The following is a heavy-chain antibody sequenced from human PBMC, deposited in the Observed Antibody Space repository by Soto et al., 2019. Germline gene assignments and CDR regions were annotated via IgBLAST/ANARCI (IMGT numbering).Heavy chain of an antibody. Sequence: HPGGSLRLSCAASGFTVSSNYMSWVRQAPGKGLEWVSVIYSGGSTYYADSVKGRFTISRDNSKNSLYLQMNSLRTENTALYYCAKDIERAWDLGSSTSCGMDVWGQGTTVPVSS. J-gene: IGHJ6*02. V-gene: IGHV3-53*05. D-gene: IGHD2-2*01. CDR2: IYSGGST. CDR1: GFTVSSNY. CDR3: AKDIERAWDLGSSTSCGMDV.